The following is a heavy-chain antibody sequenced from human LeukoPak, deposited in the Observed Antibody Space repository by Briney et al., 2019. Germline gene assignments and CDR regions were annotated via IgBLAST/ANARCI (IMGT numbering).Heavy chain of an antibody. CDR3: ARGSLKDMAVAGTSFDY. CDR1: GYSFTSYW. J-gene: IGHJ4*02. V-gene: IGHV5-51*01. Sequence: GESLKISCKGSGYSFTSYWIGWARQMPGKGLEWMGIIYPGDSDTRYSPSFQGQVTISADKSISTAYLQWSSLKASDTAMYYCARGSLKDMAVAGTSFDYWGQGTLVTVSS. D-gene: IGHD6-19*01. CDR2: IYPGDSDT.